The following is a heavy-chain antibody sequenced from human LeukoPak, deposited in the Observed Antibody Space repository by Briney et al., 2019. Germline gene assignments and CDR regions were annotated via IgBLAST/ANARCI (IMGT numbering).Heavy chain of an antibody. CDR1: GGSISSYY. CDR2: IYYSGST. V-gene: IGHV4-59*12. CDR3: ARGHRGYYDFWSGYYY. Sequence: SETLSLTCTVSGGSISSYYWSWIRQPPGKGLEWIGYIYYSGSTNYNPSLKSRVTISVDTSKNQFSLKLSSVTAADTAVYYCARGHRGYYDFWSGYYYWGQGTLVTVSS. D-gene: IGHD3-3*01. J-gene: IGHJ4*02.